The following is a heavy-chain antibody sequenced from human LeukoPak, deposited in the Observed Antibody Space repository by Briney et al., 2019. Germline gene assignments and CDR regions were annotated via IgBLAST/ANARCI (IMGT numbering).Heavy chain of an antibody. Sequence: GGSLRLSCAASGFTFSRHWMSWVRQAPWKGLEWVANIKQDGSEKYYVDSVKGRFTISRDNAKNSLYLQMNSLRAEDTAVYYCAKVGPPDSSGYYFLYAFDIWGQGTMVTVSS. V-gene: IGHV3-7*01. CDR3: AKVGPPDSSGYYFLYAFDI. J-gene: IGHJ3*02. CDR1: GFTFSRHW. CDR2: IKQDGSEK. D-gene: IGHD3-22*01.